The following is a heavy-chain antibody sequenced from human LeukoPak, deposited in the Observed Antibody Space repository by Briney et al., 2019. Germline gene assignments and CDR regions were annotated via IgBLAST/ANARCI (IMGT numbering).Heavy chain of an antibody. J-gene: IGHJ6*03. CDR1: GGTFSSYA. CDR3: AREYTDYYYYMDV. CDR2: IIPIFGTA. D-gene: IGHD5-18*01. Sequence: GASLKVSCKASGGTFSSYAISWVRQAPGQGLEWMGGIIPIFGTANYAQKFQGRVTITTDESTSTAYMELSSLRSEDTAVYYCAREYTDYYYYMDVWGKGTTVTVSS. V-gene: IGHV1-69*05.